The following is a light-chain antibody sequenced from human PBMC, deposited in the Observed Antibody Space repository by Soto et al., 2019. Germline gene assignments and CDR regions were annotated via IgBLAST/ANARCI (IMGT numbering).Light chain of an antibody. Sequence: IQLTQSPSSLSASVGDRVTITCRASPAIASFLAWYQQKPGTAPKLRIYGASTLQSGVPSRFSCSRSGTDYTLTSASLQPEDFATSYSQQRNSSPWTICQGAKE. CDR2: GAS. J-gene: IGKJ1*01. CDR3: QQRNSSPWT. CDR1: PAIASF. V-gene: IGKV1-9*01.